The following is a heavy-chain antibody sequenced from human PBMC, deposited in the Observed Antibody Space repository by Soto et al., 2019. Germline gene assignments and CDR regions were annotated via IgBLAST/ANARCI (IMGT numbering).Heavy chain of an antibody. Sequence: EVQLVESGGGLVKPGGSLRLSCVTSGLSFSGYSMNWVRQAPGRGLEWVSAISSSSSHVFYADSVKGRFTISRDNGKNALNRKMTRLRAEETAVCYGATEQWGVGGDDDGGQGTLVTVSS. J-gene: IGHJ4*02. CDR1: GLSFSGYS. D-gene: IGHD6-19*01. V-gene: IGHV3-21*01. CDR3: ATEQWGVGGDDD. CDR2: ISSSSSHV.